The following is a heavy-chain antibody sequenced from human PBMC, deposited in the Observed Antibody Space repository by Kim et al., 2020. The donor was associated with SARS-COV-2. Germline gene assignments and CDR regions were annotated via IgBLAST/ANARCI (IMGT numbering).Heavy chain of an antibody. CDR1: GYTFTGYY. CDR3: ARDLTTLALFDY. V-gene: IGHV1-2*06. J-gene: IGHJ4*02. CDR2: INPNSGGT. Sequence: ASVKVSCKASGYTFTGYYMHWVRQAPGQGLEWMGRINPNSGGTNYAQKFQGRVTMTRDTSISTAYMELSRLRSDDTAVYYCARDLTTLALFDYWGQGTLVTVSS. D-gene: IGHD1-26*01.